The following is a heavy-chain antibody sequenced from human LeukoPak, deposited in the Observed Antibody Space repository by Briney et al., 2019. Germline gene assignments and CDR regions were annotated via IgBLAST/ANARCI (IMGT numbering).Heavy chain of an antibody. Sequence: SETLSLTCTVSGGSVSTSTYYWSWIRQPPGKGLEWIGYIFYTGSTNYNPSLKSRVTISVDTSKNQFSLKLSSVTAADTAVYYCAGEVVPAAEFDYWGQGTLVTVSS. V-gene: IGHV4-61*01. CDR2: IFYTGST. J-gene: IGHJ4*02. CDR1: GGSVSTSTYY. D-gene: IGHD2-2*01. CDR3: AGEVVPAAEFDY.